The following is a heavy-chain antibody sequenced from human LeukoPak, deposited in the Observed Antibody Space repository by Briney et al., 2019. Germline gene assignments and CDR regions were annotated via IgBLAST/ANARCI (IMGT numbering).Heavy chain of an antibody. J-gene: IGHJ4*02. CDR3: ATGDDKYSSSFFS. Sequence: SVKVSCKPSGGTFIIYGISWRRRAPGQRFWWVGRIIPIFGMANYAQKFQGRVTITADKPTSTAYMELGSLRSEDTAVYYCATGDDKYSSSFFSWGQGTLVTVSS. CDR1: GGTFIIYG. CDR2: IIPIFGMA. V-gene: IGHV1-69*04. D-gene: IGHD6-13*01.